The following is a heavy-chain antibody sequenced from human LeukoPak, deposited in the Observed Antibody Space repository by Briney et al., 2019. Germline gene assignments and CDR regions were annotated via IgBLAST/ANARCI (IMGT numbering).Heavy chain of an antibody. Sequence: GGSLRLSCAASAFSFSKFPLIWLRQAPGKGLEWVSAITANGGYTLYADAVKGRFTVSRDNSKNTLYLQINSLRPEDTAMYYCAKDPNGDYIGAFDFWGQGTMVTVSS. D-gene: IGHD4-17*01. CDR3: AKDPNGDYIGAFDF. CDR2: ITANGGYT. CDR1: AFSFSKFP. J-gene: IGHJ3*01. V-gene: IGHV3-23*01.